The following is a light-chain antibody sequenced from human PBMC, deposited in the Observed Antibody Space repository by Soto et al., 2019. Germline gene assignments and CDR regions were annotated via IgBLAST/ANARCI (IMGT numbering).Light chain of an antibody. CDR1: ASNVGSTY. CDR3: ASWDNDLNGPI. Sequence: QSVLTQPPSASGTPGQRVSISCSGSASNVGSTYVFWYQQVPGTAPTLLIYKNNQRPSGVSDRFSGSKSGTSASLAISGLRVDDEADYCCASWDNDLNGPIFGGGTKLTVL. J-gene: IGLJ2*01. V-gene: IGLV1-47*01. CDR2: KNN.